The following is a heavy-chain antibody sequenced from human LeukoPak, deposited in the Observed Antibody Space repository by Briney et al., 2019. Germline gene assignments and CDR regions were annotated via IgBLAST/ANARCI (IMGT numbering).Heavy chain of an antibody. V-gene: IGHV6-1*01. CDR1: GDSFSSNNVA. D-gene: IGHD6-19*01. CDR3: ARGWYYFDY. CDR2: TYYRSKWYN. Sequence: SQTLSLTCAISGDSFSSNNVAWNWIRPSPSSGLEWLGRTYYRSKWYNDYAVSVKSRITFNPDTSKNQFSLQLNSVTPEDTAVFYCARGWYYFDYWGQGTLVTVSS. J-gene: IGHJ4*02.